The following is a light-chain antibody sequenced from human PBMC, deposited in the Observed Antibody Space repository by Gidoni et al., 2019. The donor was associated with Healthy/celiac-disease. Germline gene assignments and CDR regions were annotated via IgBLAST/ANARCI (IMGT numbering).Light chain of an antibody. CDR3: MQALQTPRT. CDR1: QSLLHSNGYNY. V-gene: IGKV2-28*01. Sequence: DIVMTQSPLSLPVTPGEPASIPCRSSQSLLHSNGYNYLDWYLQKPGQSPQLLIYLGSNRASGVPDRFSGSGSGTDFTLKISRVEAEDVGVYYCMQALQTPRTFGQGTKLETK. CDR2: LGS. J-gene: IGKJ2*01.